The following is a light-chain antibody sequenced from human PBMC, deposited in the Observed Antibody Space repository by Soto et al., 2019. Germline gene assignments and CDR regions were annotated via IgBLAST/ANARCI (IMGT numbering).Light chain of an antibody. Sequence: EIVLTQSPATLSLSPGERATLSCRASQSVSSYVAWYQSKPGQAPRLLMYDASNRVIGIPARFSGSGSGTDFTITISSLEPEDVAVYYCQQRSNWPLTFGGGTTVEI. V-gene: IGKV3-11*01. CDR1: QSVSSY. CDR2: DAS. CDR3: QQRSNWPLT. J-gene: IGKJ4*01.